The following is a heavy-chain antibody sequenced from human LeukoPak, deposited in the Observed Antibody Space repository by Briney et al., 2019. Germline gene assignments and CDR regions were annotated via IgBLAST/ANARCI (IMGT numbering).Heavy chain of an antibody. CDR3: ARQTADCSSTSCYTWGYYYYYMDV. CDR2: INHSGST. J-gene: IGHJ6*03. CDR1: GGSFSGYY. Sequence: PSETLSLTCAVYGGSFSGYYWSWIRQPPGKGLEWIGEINHSGSTNYNPSLKSRVTISVDTSKNQFSLKLSSVTAADTAVYYCARQTADCSSTSCYTWGYYYYYMDVWGKGTTVTVSS. V-gene: IGHV4-34*01. D-gene: IGHD2-2*02.